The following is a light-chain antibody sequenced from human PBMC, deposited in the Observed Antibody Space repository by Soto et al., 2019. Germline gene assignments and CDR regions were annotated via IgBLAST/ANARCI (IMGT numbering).Light chain of an antibody. J-gene: IGLJ1*01. CDR3: SSYAGANRV. Sequence: QSALTQPRSASGSPGQSVTISCTGTSSDVGANNYVSWYQQHPGKAPKLMIYEVTKRPSGVPDRFSGSKSGNTASLTVSGLQAEDEADYYCSSYAGANRVFGTGTKLTVL. V-gene: IGLV2-8*01. CDR2: EVT. CDR1: SSDVGANNY.